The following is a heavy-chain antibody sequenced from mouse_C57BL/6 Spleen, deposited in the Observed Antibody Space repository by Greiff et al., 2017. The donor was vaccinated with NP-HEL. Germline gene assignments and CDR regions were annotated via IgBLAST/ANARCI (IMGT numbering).Heavy chain of an antibody. CDR1: GFSLTSYG. Sequence: QVQLKESGPGLVQPSQSLSITCTVSGFSLTSYGVHWVRQSPGKGLEWLGVIWKGGSTAYNAAFMSRLSITKDNSKSQVFFKMNSLQADDTAIYYGAKEGGYGPFDYWGQGTTLTVSS. J-gene: IGHJ2*01. D-gene: IGHD2-2*01. CDR3: AKEGGYGPFDY. V-gene: IGHV2-5*01. CDR2: IWKGGST.